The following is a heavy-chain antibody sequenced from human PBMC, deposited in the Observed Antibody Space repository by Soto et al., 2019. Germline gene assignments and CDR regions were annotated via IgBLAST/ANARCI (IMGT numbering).Heavy chain of an antibody. CDR3: ARITMVRGVIITWDY. V-gene: IGHV1-18*01. D-gene: IGHD3-10*01. CDR2: ISAYNGNT. CDR1: GYTFTSYG. Sequence: ASVKVSCKASGYTFTSYGISWVRQAPGQGLEWMGWISAYNGNTNYAQKLQGRVTVTTDTSTSTAFMELRSLRSDDTAVYYCARITMVRGVIITWDYWGQGTLVTVSS. J-gene: IGHJ4*02.